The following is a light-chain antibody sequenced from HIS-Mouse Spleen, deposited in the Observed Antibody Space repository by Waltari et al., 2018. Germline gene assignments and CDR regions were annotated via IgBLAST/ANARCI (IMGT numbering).Light chain of an antibody. CDR3: YSTDSSGNHRV. V-gene: IGLV3-10*01. Sequence: SYELTQPPSVPVSPGQTARITCSGDALPKKYAYWYQQKSGQAPVLGIYEDSKRPSGIPERVSGSSAGTMATLTISGAQVEDEADYYCYSTDSSGNHRVFGGGTKLTVL. J-gene: IGLJ2*01. CDR1: ALPKKY. CDR2: EDS.